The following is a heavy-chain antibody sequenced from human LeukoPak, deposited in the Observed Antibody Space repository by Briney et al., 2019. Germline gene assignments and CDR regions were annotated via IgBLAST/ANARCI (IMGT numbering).Heavy chain of an antibody. V-gene: IGHV1-69*04. CDR3: AREWGYCSSTSCYNAFDI. CDR2: IIPILGIA. J-gene: IGHJ3*02. D-gene: IGHD2-2*02. CDR1: GGTFSSYA. Sequence: SVKVSCKASGGTFSSYAISWVRQAPGQGLEWMGRIIPILGIANYAQKFQGRVTITADKSTSTAYMELSSLRFEDTAVYYCAREWGYCSSTSCYNAFDIWGQGTMVTVSS.